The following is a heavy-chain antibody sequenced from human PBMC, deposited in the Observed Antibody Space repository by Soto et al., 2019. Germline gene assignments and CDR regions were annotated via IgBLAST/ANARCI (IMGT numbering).Heavy chain of an antibody. CDR2: ISYDGSNK. J-gene: IGHJ6*03. V-gene: IGHV3-30*18. CDR1: GFTFSSYG. Sequence: GGSLRLSCAASGFTFSSYGMHWVRQAPGKGLEWVAVISYDGSNKYYADSVKGRFTISRDNSKNTLYLQMNSLRAEDTAVYYCAKDKEMLDFWSGYPSPYYMDVWGKGTTVTVSS. D-gene: IGHD3-3*01. CDR3: AKDKEMLDFWSGYPSPYYMDV.